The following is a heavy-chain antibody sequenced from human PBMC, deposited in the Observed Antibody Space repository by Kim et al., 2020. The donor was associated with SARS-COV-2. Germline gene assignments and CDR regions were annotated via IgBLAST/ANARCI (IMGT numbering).Heavy chain of an antibody. CDR1: GFTFSSYA. V-gene: IGHV3-23*01. J-gene: IGHJ6*02. Sequence: GGSLRLSCAASGFTFSSYAMSWVRQAPGKGLEWVSAISGSGGSTYYADSVKGRFTISRDNSKNTLYLQMNSLRAEDTAVYYCAKEHLWLSSSWYYYYYGMDVWGQGTTVTVSS. CDR3: AKEHLWLSSSWYYYYYGMDV. D-gene: IGHD6-13*01. CDR2: ISGSGGST.